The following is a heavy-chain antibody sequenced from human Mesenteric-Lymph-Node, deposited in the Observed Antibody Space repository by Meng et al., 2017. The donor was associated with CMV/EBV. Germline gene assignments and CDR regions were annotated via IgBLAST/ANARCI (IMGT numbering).Heavy chain of an antibody. D-gene: IGHD3-16*01. CDR3: ARVLHGGYFDY. J-gene: IGHJ4*02. V-gene: IGHV3-53*01. CDR2: IYSGGST. Sequence: GESLKISCAASGFTVSSNYMSWVRQAPGKGLEWVSVIYSGGSTYYADSVKGRFTISRDNSKNTLYLQMNSLRAEDTAVYYCARVLHGGYFDYWGQGTLVIVSS. CDR1: GFTVSSNY.